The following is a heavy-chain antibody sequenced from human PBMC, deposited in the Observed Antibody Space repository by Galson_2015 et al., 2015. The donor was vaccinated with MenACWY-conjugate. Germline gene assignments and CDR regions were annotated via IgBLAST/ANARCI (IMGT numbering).Heavy chain of an antibody. CDR3: AREDLAWAFGLDY. J-gene: IGHJ4*02. CDR2: ITSDSDYI. D-gene: IGHD2/OR15-2a*01. V-gene: IGHV3-21*01. Sequence: SLRLSCAASGFTFNTYTMNWVRQAPGEGLEWVSSITSDSDYIYYADSVKGRFTVSRDNAENSLYLQMNSLRREDTAVYYCAREDLAWAFGLDYWGQGTLVTVSS. CDR1: GFTFNTYT.